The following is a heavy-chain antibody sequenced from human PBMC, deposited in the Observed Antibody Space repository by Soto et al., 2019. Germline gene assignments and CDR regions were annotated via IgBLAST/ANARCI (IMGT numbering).Heavy chain of an antibody. CDR3: ARHARRGYFDY. D-gene: IGHD3-16*01. Sequence: ICRSCWCSYRQPPGKGLEWIGYIYYSGSTNYNPSLKSRVTISVDTSKNQFSLKLSSVTAADTAVYYCARHARRGYFDYWGQGTLVTVSS. CDR1: ICRSC. CDR2: IYYSGST. J-gene: IGHJ4*02. V-gene: IGHV4-59*08.